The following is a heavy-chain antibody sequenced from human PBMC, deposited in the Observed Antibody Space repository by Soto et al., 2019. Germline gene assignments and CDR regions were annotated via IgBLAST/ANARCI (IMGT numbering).Heavy chain of an antibody. CDR1: GFTFSSYG. D-gene: IGHD2-21*02. CDR3: AREGVPVVTPTHPYWYSDL. J-gene: IGHJ2*01. Sequence: QVQLVESGGGVVQPGRSLRLSCAASGFTFSSYGMHWVRQAPGKGLEWVAVIWYDGSNKYYADSVKGRFTISRDNSKNTLYRQRNSLRAEATAVYYCAREGVPVVTPTHPYWYSDLWGRGTLVTVSS. CDR2: IWYDGSNK. V-gene: IGHV3-33*01.